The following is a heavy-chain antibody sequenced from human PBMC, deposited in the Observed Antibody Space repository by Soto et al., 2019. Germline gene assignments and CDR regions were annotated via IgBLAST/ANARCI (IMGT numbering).Heavy chain of an antibody. CDR1: GFTFSSYG. V-gene: IGHV3-33*01. J-gene: IGHJ6*03. D-gene: IGHD6-13*01. Sequence: GGSLRLSCAASGFTFSSYGMHWVRQAPGKGLEWVAVIWYDGSNKYYADSVKGRFTISRDNSKNTLYLQMNSLRAEDTAVYYCARDEEQQLGTYYYYMDVWGKGTTVTVSS. CDR2: IWYDGSNK. CDR3: ARDEEQQLGTYYYYMDV.